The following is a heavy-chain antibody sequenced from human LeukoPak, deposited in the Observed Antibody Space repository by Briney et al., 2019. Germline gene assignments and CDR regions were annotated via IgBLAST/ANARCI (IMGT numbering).Heavy chain of an antibody. CDR1: GFTFSSYA. J-gene: IGHJ4*02. V-gene: IGHV3-23*01. CDR3: AKGGRIVVVPAAVDY. Sequence: GGSLRLSCAASGFTFSSYAMSWVRQAPGKGLEWVSAISGSGGSTYYADSVKGRFTISRDNSKNTLYLQMNSLRAEDTAVYYCAKGGRIVVVPAAVDYWGQGTLVTVSS. CDR2: ISGSGGST. D-gene: IGHD2-2*01.